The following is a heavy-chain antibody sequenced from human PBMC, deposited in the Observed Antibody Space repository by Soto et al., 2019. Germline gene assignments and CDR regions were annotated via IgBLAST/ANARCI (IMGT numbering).Heavy chain of an antibody. CDR3: AKDSSMVRGVIAYYFDY. J-gene: IGHJ4*02. D-gene: IGHD3-10*01. V-gene: IGHV3-23*01. Sequence: GGSLRLSCAASGFTFSSYAMSWVRQAPGKGLEWVSAISGSGGSTYYADSVKGRFTISRDNSKNTLYLQMNSLRAEDTAVYYCAKDSSMVRGVIAYYFDYWGQGTLVTVSS. CDR1: GFTFSSYA. CDR2: ISGSGGST.